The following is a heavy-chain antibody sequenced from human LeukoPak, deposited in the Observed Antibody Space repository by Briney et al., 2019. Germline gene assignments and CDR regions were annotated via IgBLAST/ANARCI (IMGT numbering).Heavy chain of an antibody. CDR2: ISGDGGST. CDR3: AKDWDSSGYPDY. D-gene: IGHD3-22*01. Sequence: GSLRLSCAASGFTFDDYVMHWVRQAPGKGLEWVSLISGDGGSTYCADSVKGRFTISRDNSKNSLYLQMNSLRTEDTALYYCAKDWDSSGYPDYWGQGTLVTVSS. J-gene: IGHJ4*02. V-gene: IGHV3-43*02. CDR1: GFTFDDYV.